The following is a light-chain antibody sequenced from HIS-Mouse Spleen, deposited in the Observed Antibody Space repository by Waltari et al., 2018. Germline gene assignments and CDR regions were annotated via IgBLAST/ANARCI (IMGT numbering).Light chain of an antibody. CDR1: SSEVGGYNY. V-gene: IGLV2-14*01. J-gene: IGLJ1*01. Sequence: QSALTQPASVSGSPGQSITISCTGTSSEVGGYNYVPWYQQHPGKAPKLMIYEVSNRPSGVSNRFSGSKSGNTASLTISGLQAEDEADYYCSSYTSSSTFFGTGTKVTVL. CDR3: SSYTSSSTF. CDR2: EVS.